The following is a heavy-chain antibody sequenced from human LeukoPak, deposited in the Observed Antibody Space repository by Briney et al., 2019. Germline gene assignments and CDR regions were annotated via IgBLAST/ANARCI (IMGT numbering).Heavy chain of an antibody. Sequence: GASVKASCKASGYTFTGYYMHWVRQAPGQGLESMGRINPNSGGTNYAQKFQGRVTMTRDTSISTAYMELSRLRSDDTAVYYCARDDYSSGYYLDYWGQGTLVTVSS. J-gene: IGHJ4*02. CDR2: INPNSGGT. CDR1: GYTFTGYY. CDR3: ARDDYSSGYYLDY. D-gene: IGHD3-22*01. V-gene: IGHV1-2*06.